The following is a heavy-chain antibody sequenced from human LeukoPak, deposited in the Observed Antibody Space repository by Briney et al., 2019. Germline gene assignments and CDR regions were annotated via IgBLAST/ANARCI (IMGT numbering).Heavy chain of an antibody. J-gene: IGHJ5*02. D-gene: IGHD5-24*01. CDR1: GYTFSSYG. CDR2: ISAYKGNT. Sequence: GASVKVSCKASGYTFSSYGITWVRQAPGQGLEWMGWISAYKGNTKYAQKLQGRVIMTTDTSTSTAYMEMRSLRSDDTAVYFCARDLTRDGYTWFDPWGRGTLVTVSS. V-gene: IGHV1-18*01. CDR3: ARDLTRDGYTWFDP.